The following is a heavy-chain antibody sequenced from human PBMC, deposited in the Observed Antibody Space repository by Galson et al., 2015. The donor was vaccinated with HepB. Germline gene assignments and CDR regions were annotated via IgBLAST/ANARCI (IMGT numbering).Heavy chain of an antibody. CDR1: GGSISSGGYY. CDR2: IYYGGST. Sequence: TLSLTCTVSGGSISSGGYYWSWIRQHPGKGLEWIGYIYYGGSTYYNPSLESRVAISVDTSKNQFSLKLSSVTAADTAVYYCARDARGDSLDYWGQGTLVTVSS. D-gene: IGHD4-17*01. V-gene: IGHV4-31*03. CDR3: ARDARGDSLDY. J-gene: IGHJ4*02.